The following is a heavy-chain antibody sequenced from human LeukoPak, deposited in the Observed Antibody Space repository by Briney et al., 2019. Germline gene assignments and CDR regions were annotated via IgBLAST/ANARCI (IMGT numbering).Heavy chain of an antibody. V-gene: IGHV4-39*01. Sequence: SETLSLTCAVSGASISGSGYYLGWIRQPPGKGLEWIGNIYYTGNTYYNASLQSRVTISIDTSKNQFSLRLNSVTAADTAMYYCAKSVGYGLIDYWGQGTLVTVSS. CDR1: GASISGSGYY. D-gene: IGHD5-12*01. CDR2: IYYTGNT. J-gene: IGHJ4*02. CDR3: AKSVGYGLIDY.